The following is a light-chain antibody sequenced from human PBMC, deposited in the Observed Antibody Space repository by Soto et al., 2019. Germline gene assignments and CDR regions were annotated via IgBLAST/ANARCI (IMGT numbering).Light chain of an antibody. V-gene: IGLV1-47*01. J-gene: IGLJ2*01. Sequence: QSVLTQPPSASGTPGQRVTISCSGSSSNIGSNYVYWYQQLPGTVPQLLIYRNSERPSGVPDRFSGSKSGTSASLAISGLLSEDEADYYCAAWDDSLTGVVSGGGTKLTVL. CDR1: SSNIGSNY. CDR2: RNS. CDR3: AAWDDSLTGVV.